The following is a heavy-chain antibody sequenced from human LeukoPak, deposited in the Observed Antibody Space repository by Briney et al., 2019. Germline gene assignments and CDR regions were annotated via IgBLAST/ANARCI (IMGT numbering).Heavy chain of an antibody. V-gene: IGHV3-53*01. D-gene: IGHD1-26*01. Sequence: GGSLRLSCAASGFTVSSNYMSWVRQAPGKGLEWFSVIYSGGRTYYADSVKGRFTISRDNSKNTLYLQMNSLRAEDTAVYYCARVSVGATDYWGQGTLVTVSS. CDR3: ARVSVGATDY. CDR1: GFTVSSNY. CDR2: IYSGGRT. J-gene: IGHJ4*02.